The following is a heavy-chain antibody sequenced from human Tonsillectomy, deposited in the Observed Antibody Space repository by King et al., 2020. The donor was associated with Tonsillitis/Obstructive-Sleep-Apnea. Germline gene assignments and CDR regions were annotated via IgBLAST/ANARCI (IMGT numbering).Heavy chain of an antibody. V-gene: IGHV1-69*01. Sequence: QLVQSGAEVKKPGSSVKVSCKASGGTFSSYAISWVRQAPGQGLELMGGIIPIFGTANYAQKFKGRFTITADESTSTAYMELSSLRSEDTAVYYCARSSVGYDILTGPGYYYYYMDVWGKGTTVTVSS. J-gene: IGHJ6*03. D-gene: IGHD3-9*01. CDR2: IIPIFGTA. CDR3: ARSSVGYDILTGPGYYYYYMDV. CDR1: GGTFSSYA.